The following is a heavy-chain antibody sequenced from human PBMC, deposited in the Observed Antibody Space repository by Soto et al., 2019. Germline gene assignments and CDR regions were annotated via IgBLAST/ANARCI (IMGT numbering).Heavy chain of an antibody. V-gene: IGHV3-7*01. CDR2: ISGGASDK. CDR1: GFMFSAYW. CDR3: VREDWYGFDP. Sequence: EVQLVASGGGLVQPGGSLRLSCEASGFMFSAYWMSWVRQDPRKGLEWVATISGGASDKFYVDSVRGPFTISRDDAKNSLPLQRNNLRDEATAVYYSVREDWYGFDPWGQGTLVTVSS. J-gene: IGHJ5*02. D-gene: IGHD2-21*01.